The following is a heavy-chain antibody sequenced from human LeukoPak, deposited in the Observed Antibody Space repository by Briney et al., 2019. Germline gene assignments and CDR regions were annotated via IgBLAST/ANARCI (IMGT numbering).Heavy chain of an antibody. D-gene: IGHD5-18*01. CDR2: IIPIFGTA. J-gene: IGHJ4*02. V-gene: IGHV1-69*05. CDR1: GGTFSSYA. CDR3: ARDYGYSYGYPGAY. Sequence: PVKVSCKASGGTFSSYAISWVRQAPGQGLEWMGRIIPIFGTANYAQKFQGRVTITTDESTSTAYMELSSLRSEDTAVYYCARDYGYSYGYPGAYWGQGTLVTVSS.